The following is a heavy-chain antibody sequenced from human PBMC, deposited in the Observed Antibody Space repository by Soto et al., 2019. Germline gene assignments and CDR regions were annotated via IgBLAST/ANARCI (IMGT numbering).Heavy chain of an antibody. D-gene: IGHD1-26*01. J-gene: IGHJ6*02. V-gene: IGHV3-48*01. CDR2: ISSSSSSI. CDR1: GFTFSSYS. CDR3: ARNQWGRYGMDV. Sequence: EVQLVESGGGLVQAGGSLRLSCAASGFTFSSYSMNWVRQAPGKGLEWVSYISSSSSSIYYADSVKGRFTISRDNAKNSLYLQMNSLRAEDTAVYYCARNQWGRYGMDVWGQGTTVTVSS.